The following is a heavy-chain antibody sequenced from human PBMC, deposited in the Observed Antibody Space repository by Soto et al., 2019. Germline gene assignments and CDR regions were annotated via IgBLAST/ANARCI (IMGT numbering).Heavy chain of an antibody. J-gene: IGHJ6*02. Sequence: PSETLSLTCTVSGGSISSYYWSWIRQPAGKGLEWIGRIYTSGSTNYNPSLKSRVTMSVDTSKNQFSLKLSSVTAADTAVYYCARSGPPIAVAGRYYYGMDVWGQGTTVTVSS. CDR3: ARSGPPIAVAGRYYYGMDV. D-gene: IGHD6-19*01. V-gene: IGHV4-4*07. CDR1: GGSISSYY. CDR2: IYTSGST.